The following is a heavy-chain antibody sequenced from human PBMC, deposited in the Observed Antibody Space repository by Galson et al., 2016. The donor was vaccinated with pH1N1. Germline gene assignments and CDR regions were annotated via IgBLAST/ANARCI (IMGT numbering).Heavy chain of an antibody. CDR3: ARDSEYSGHEGFH. Sequence: SLRLSCAASGFTFTSYAMHWVRQAPGKGLEWVAVILCDGTYEYYADSVKGRFTISRDKTQSTVYLQMNSLRTEDTAVYYCARDSEYSGHEGFHWAQGTLVIVSS. J-gene: IGHJ4*02. CDR1: GFTFTSYA. CDR2: ILCDGTYE. V-gene: IGHV3-30*04. D-gene: IGHD5-12*01.